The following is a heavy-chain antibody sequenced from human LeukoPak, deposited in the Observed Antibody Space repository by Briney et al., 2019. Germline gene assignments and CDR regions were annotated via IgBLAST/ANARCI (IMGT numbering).Heavy chain of an antibody. J-gene: IGHJ4*02. CDR3: TRTRFSYDSSCLWDY. V-gene: IGHV3-7*01. Sequence: GGSLRLSCAASGFTFSSYWMSWVRQAPGKGLEWVTNIKQDGSEKYYVDSVKGRFTISRDNAKNSLYLQMNSRRAEDTAVYYCTRTRFSYDSSCLWDYWGQGTLVTVTS. CDR1: GFTFSSYW. CDR2: IKQDGSEK. D-gene: IGHD3-22*01.